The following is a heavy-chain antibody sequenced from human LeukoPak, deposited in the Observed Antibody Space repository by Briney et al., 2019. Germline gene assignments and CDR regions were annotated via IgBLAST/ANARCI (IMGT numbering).Heavy chain of an antibody. J-gene: IGHJ5*02. D-gene: IGHD2/OR15-2a*01. CDR1: GGSIRSSSYY. CDR3: ARHRNIGRGWFDP. CDR2: MYYSGST. Sequence: SETLSLTCTVSGGSIRSSSYYWGWIRQPPGKGLEWIGSMYYSGSTYYNPSLKSRVTIYADTSKNQFSLKLSSVTAADTAVYYCARHRNIGRGWFDPWGQGTLVTVSS. V-gene: IGHV4-39*01.